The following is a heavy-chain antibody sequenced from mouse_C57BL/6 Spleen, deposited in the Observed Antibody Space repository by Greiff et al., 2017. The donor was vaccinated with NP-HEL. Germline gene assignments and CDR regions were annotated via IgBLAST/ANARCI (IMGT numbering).Heavy chain of an antibody. CDR1: GYAFSSYW. CDR3: ARGIYYGYDGCAD. Sequence: QVQLQQSGAELVKPGASVKISCKASGYAFSSYWMNWVKQRPGKGLEWIGQIYPGDGDTNYNGKFKGKATLTADKSSSTAYMQLSSLTSEDSAVYFCARGIYYGYDGCADWGQGTLVTVSA. J-gene: IGHJ3*01. V-gene: IGHV1-80*01. CDR2: IYPGDGDT. D-gene: IGHD2-2*01.